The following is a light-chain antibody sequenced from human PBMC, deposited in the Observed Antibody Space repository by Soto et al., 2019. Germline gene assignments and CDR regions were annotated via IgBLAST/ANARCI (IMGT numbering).Light chain of an antibody. CDR1: SSDVGAYNY. CDR2: DVS. J-gene: IGLJ2*01. Sequence: QSVLTQPASVSRSPGQSITISCTGTSSDVGAYNYVSWYQQHPGKAPKLMIYDVSNRPSGVSNRFSDSKSGNTASLTISGLQSEDEGDYYCNSYTRSSSVVFGGGTKLTVL. CDR3: NSYTRSSSVV. V-gene: IGLV2-14*03.